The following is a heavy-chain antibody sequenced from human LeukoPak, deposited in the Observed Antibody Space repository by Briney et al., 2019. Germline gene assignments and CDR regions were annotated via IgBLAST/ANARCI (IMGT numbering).Heavy chain of an antibody. CDR3: ARATLDIVGATRTFDY. CDR2: INSDGTST. V-gene: IGHV3-74*01. J-gene: IGHJ4*02. Sequence: PGGSLRLSCAASGFTFSSYWMRWVRQDPGEGLVCVSRINSDGTSTTYADSVKGRFTISRDNARNTLYMQMNSLRAEDTAVYYCARATLDIVGATRTFDYWGQGTLVTVSS. CDR1: GFTFSSYW. D-gene: IGHD2-2*03.